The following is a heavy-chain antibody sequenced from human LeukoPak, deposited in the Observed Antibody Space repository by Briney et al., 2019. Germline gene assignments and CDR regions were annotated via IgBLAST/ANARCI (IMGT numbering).Heavy chain of an antibody. D-gene: IGHD2-15*01. V-gene: IGHV1-8*01. CDR1: GYNFISYD. CDR3: ARGLSKVVKSFHI. J-gene: IGHJ3*02. CDR2: MNPNSGHT. Sequence: ASVKVSCKASGYNFISYDINWVRQATGQGPEWMGWMNPNSGHTAYAQKFQGRVTMTRDSAIRTAHMELSGLRSEDTAVYYCARGLSKVVKSFHIWGQGTKVSVSS.